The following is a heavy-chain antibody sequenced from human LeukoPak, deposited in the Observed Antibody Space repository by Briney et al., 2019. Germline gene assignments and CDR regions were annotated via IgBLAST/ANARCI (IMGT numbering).Heavy chain of an antibody. J-gene: IGHJ4*02. D-gene: IGHD3-22*01. Sequence: GGSLRLSCAASGFTFSSYGMHWVRQAPGKGLEWVAVIWYDGSNKYYADSVKGRFTISRDNSKNTLYLQMNSLRAEDTAVYYCANRDYYDSSVDYWGQGTLVTVSS. CDR3: ANRDYYDSSVDY. V-gene: IGHV3-33*06. CDR1: GFTFSSYG. CDR2: IWYDGSNK.